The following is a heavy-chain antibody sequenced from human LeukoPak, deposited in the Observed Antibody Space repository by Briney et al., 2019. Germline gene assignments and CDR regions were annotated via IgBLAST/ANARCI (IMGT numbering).Heavy chain of an antibody. D-gene: IGHD4-23*01. CDR2: ICYSGST. CDR3: ARTATVVYFDY. V-gene: IGHV4-59*01. CDR1: GGSISSYY. Sequence: SETLSLTCTVSGGSISSYYWSWIRQPPGKGLEWIGYICYSGSTNYNPSLKSRVTISVDTSKNQFSLKLSSVTAADTAVYYCARTATVVYFDYWGQGTLVTVSS. J-gene: IGHJ4*02.